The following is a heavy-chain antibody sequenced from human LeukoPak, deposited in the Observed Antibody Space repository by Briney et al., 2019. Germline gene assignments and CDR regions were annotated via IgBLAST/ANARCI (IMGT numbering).Heavy chain of an antibody. CDR1: GGSISSYY. V-gene: IGHV4-59*08. D-gene: IGHD1-26*01. J-gene: IGHJ4*02. CDR2: IYYSGST. Sequence: SETLSLTCTVSGGSISSYYWSWIRQPPGKGLEWIGYIYYSGSTNYNPSLKSRVTISVDTSKNQFSLKLSSVTAADTAVYYCARHDSGSYWGHFDYWGQGTLITVSS. CDR3: ARHDSGSYWGHFDY.